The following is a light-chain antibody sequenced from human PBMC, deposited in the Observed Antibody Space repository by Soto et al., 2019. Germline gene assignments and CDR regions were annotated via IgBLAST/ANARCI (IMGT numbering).Light chain of an antibody. CDR2: ATS. Sequence: DIQMTQSPSSLSSSVGYIVTITCRSSQSIRTYLNWYQQKPGKAPKVLISATSNLQSGVPSRFSGSGSGTDFTLTISSLQPEDFGTYYCQQSYSSPRTFGQGTKVDIK. CDR1: QSIRTY. CDR3: QQSYSSPRT. V-gene: IGKV1-39*01. J-gene: IGKJ1*01.